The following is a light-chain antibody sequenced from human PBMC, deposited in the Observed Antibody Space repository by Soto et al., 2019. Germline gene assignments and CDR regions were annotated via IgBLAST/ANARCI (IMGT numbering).Light chain of an antibody. V-gene: IGKV1-8*01. J-gene: IGKJ1*01. CDR3: QQYYSYPWT. Sequence: AIRMTQSPSSFSASTGDRVTITCRASQGISSYLDWYQQKPGKAPKLLIYAASTFQSGVPSRFSGSGSGTDFTLTISCLQSEDFATYYCQQYYSYPWTFGQGTKVEIK. CDR2: AAS. CDR1: QGISSY.